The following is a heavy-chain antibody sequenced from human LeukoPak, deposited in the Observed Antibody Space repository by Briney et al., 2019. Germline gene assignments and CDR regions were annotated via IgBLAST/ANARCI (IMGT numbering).Heavy chain of an antibody. D-gene: IGHD2-2*01. CDR2: INHSGST. CDR1: GGSFSGYY. CDR3: ARESPYCSSTSCYRHYYYYYYMDV. V-gene: IGHV4-34*01. J-gene: IGHJ6*03. Sequence: SETLSLTCAVYGGSFSGYYLSWLRQPPGKGLEWIGEINHSGSTNYNPSLKSRVTISVDTSKNQFSLKLSSVTAADTAVYYCARESPYCSSTSCYRHYYYYYYMDVWGKGTAVTVSS.